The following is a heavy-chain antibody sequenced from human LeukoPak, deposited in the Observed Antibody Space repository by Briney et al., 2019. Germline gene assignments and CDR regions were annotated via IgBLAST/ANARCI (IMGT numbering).Heavy chain of an antibody. Sequence: ASVKVSRKASGGTFSNSAISWVQQAPGQGLEWMGQIIPIYGAANYAHRFQDRVTITSDESTSTASMELTSLRSEDTAMYYCAREGRLYDSGGYSVFAAFDIWGQGTVVTVSS. CDR3: AREGRLYDSGGYSVFAAFDI. V-gene: IGHV1-69*13. CDR1: GGTFSNSA. CDR2: IIPIYGAA. D-gene: IGHD3-22*01. J-gene: IGHJ3*02.